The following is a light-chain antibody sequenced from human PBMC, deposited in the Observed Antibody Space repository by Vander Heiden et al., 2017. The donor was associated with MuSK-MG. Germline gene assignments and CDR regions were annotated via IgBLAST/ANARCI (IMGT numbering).Light chain of an antibody. J-gene: IGKJ5*01. CDR1: QSISSY. CDR3: QQRDSTPIT. Sequence: DIQMTQSPSSLPASVGDRVTITCRASQSISSYLNWYQQKPGKAPKLLIYAASSLQSGVPSRFSGSGSGTDFTLTISRLQPEDFATYYCQQRDSTPITFGQGTLMEIK. CDR2: AAS. V-gene: IGKV1-39*01.